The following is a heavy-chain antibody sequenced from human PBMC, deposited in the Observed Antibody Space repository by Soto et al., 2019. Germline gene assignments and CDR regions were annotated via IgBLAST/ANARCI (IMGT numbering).Heavy chain of an antibody. D-gene: IGHD2-21*02. CDR1: GYRFTSYW. J-gene: IGHJ4*02. CDR2: IYPGDSDT. CDR3: ARSMLVTATQLFDY. V-gene: IGHV5-51*01. Sequence: PGESLKISCKGSGYRFTSYWIGWVRQMPGKGLEWMGIIYPGDSDTRYSPSFQGQVTISVDKSISTAHLQWNSLKASDTAMYYCARSMLVTATQLFDYWGLGTLVTVSS.